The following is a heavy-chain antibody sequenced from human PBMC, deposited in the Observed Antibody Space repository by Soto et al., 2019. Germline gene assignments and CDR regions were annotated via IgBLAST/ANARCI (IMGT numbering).Heavy chain of an antibody. CDR3: ATKPYGGNYFDY. V-gene: IGHV1-8*01. CDR1: GYTFTSYD. Sequence: ASVKVSCKASGYTFTSYDINWVRQATGQGLEWMGWMNPNSGNTGYAQKFQGRVTMTRNTSISTAYMELSSLRSEDTAVYYCATKPYGGNYFDYWGQGTLVTVSS. D-gene: IGHD3-16*01. J-gene: IGHJ4*02. CDR2: MNPNSGNT.